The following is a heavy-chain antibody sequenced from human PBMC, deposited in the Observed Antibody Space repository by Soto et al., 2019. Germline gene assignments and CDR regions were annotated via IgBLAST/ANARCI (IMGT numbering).Heavy chain of an antibody. CDR1: GYTSTSYD. J-gene: IGHJ4*02. D-gene: IGHD6-13*01. V-gene: IGHV1-8*01. Sequence: QVQLVQSGAEVKKPGASVKVSCKASGYTSTSYDINWVRQATGQGLEWMGWMNPNSGNTGYAQKFQGRVTMTRNTSRSTAYMKLSSLRSEDTAVYYCARTAPHSSSWLDYWGQGTLVTVSS. CDR2: MNPNSGNT. CDR3: ARTAPHSSSWLDY.